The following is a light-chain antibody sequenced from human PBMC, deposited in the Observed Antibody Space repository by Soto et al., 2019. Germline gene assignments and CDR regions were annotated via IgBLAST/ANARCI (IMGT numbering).Light chain of an antibody. CDR1: QSVSSY. CDR3: QQRSNWPPFT. J-gene: IGKJ5*01. V-gene: IGKV3-11*01. CDR2: DAS. Sequence: DIVMTQSPDSLSVSPGERAPLTCRASQSVSSYLAWYQQKPGQAPRLLIYDASNRATGIPARFSGSGSGTDLTLTISSLEPEDFAVYYCQQRSNWPPFTFGQGTRLEIK.